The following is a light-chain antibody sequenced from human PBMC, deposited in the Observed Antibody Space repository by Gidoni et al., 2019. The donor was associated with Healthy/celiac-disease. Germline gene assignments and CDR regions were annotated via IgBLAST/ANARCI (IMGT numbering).Light chain of an antibody. CDR3: QQANSFPEIT. CDR1: RGISSW. CDR2: AAS. V-gene: IGKV1-12*01. J-gene: IGKJ5*01. Sequence: DIQMTQSPSSVSASVGDRVTITCRASRGISSWLAWYQQKPGKAPKLLIYAASSLQSGVPSRFSGSGSGTDFTLTISSLQPEDFATYYCQQANSFPEITFGQGTRLEIK.